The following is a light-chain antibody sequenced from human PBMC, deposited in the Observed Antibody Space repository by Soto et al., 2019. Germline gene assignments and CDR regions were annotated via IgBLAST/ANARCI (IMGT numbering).Light chain of an antibody. J-gene: IGLJ1*01. Sequence: QSVLNQPRSVSGSPGQSVTISCTGTSSDRYVSWYQHHPGRAPKLLIYDVIKRPSGVPGRFSGSKSGNTASLTISGLQAEDEADYYCCSYAGSFDVFGTG. CDR3: CSYAGSFDV. CDR1: SSDRY. V-gene: IGLV2-11*01. CDR2: DVI.